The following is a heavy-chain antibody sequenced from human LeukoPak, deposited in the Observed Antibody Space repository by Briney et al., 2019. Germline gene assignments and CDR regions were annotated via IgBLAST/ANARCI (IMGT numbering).Heavy chain of an antibody. CDR3: AKREKGTTGRFFDY. D-gene: IGHD4-17*01. CDR2: ISEGVGNT. Sequence: GGSPRLSCAASGFTFTNYAMTWVRQAPGKGLEWVSDISEGVGNTYYADSVKGRFTISRDHSKNTLYLQMNSLRAEDTALYYCAKREKGTTGRFFDYWGQGTLVTVSS. CDR1: GFTFTNYA. J-gene: IGHJ4*02. V-gene: IGHV3-23*01.